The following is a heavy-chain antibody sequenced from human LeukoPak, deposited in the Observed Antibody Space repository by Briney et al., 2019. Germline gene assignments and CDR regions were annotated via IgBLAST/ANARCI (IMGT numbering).Heavy chain of an antibody. Sequence: GGSLRLSCAASGFTFSDYYMSWIPQAPGKGLEWVSYISSSGSTICYADSVKGRFTISRDNGKNSLSLQMNSLRAEDTAVYYCARVEYIYGYGSWGQGTLVTVSS. J-gene: IGHJ5*02. D-gene: IGHD5-18*01. CDR1: GFTFSDYY. CDR2: ISSSGSTI. V-gene: IGHV3-11*01. CDR3: ARVEYIYGYGS.